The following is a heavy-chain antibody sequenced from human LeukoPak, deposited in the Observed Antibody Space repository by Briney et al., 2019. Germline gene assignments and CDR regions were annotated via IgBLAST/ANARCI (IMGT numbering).Heavy chain of an antibody. J-gene: IGHJ4*02. Sequence: GGSLRLSCAASGFTFSSYSTNWVRQAPGKGLEWVSSISSSSSYIYYADSVKGRFTISRDNAKNSLYLQMNSLRAEDTAVYYCARGYCSSTSCSRFDYWGQGTLVTVSS. CDR1: GFTFSSYS. CDR2: ISSSSSYI. D-gene: IGHD2-2*01. V-gene: IGHV3-21*01. CDR3: ARGYCSSTSCSRFDY.